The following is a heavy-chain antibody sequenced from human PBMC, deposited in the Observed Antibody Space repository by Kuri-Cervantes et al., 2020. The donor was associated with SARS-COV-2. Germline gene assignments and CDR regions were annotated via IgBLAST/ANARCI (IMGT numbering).Heavy chain of an antibody. CDR3: ARDRGYGGLRYYFDY. CDR1: GFTFSSYG. V-gene: IGHV3-33*08. J-gene: IGHJ4*02. Sequence: GESLKISCAASGFTFSSYGMHWVRQAPGKGLEWVAVIWYDGSNKYYADSVEGRFTISRDNSKNTLYLQMNSLRAEDTAVYYCARDRGYGGLRYYFDYWGQGTLVTVSS. CDR2: IWYDGSNK. D-gene: IGHD5-12*01.